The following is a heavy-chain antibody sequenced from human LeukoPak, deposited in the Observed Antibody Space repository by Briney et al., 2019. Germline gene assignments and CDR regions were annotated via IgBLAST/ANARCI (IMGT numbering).Heavy chain of an antibody. CDR3: ARDPPHRFTMIEKDS. V-gene: IGHV3-23*01. CDR2: MSGSGSST. CDR1: GFTFSIYA. D-gene: IGHD3-22*01. Sequence: GGSLRLSCAASGFTFSIYAMSWVRQAPGKGLEWVSVMSGSGSSTNYADSVKGRFTISRDNTKNSVYLQMNSLRAEDTAVYYCARDPPHRFTMIEKDSWGQGILVTVSS. J-gene: IGHJ4*02.